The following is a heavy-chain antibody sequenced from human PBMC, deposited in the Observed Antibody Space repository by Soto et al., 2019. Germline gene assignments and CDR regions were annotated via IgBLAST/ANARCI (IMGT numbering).Heavy chain of an antibody. CDR3: ARGLFRAHYYENWFDQ. V-gene: IGHV1-8*01. CDR2: MNPKSGNT. D-gene: IGHD3-3*01. CDR1: GYTFNTYD. J-gene: IGHJ5*02. Sequence: LVQSGAEVKKPGASVKVSCKAPGYTFNTYDINWVRQASGQGLEWMGWMNPKSGNTGYPQKFQGRVTMTRNTSITTAYMELRNLRSEDTAIYFRARGLFRAHYYENWFDQWGQGTLVT.